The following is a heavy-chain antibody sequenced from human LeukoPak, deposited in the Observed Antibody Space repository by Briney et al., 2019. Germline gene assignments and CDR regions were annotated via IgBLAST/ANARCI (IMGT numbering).Heavy chain of an antibody. Sequence: PSETLSLTCTVSGGSISSGGYYWSWIRQPPGTGLEWIGYIYHSGSTYYNPSLKSRVTISVDRSKNQFSLKLSSVTAADTAVYYCAREADIVVVPAAPNDDFDIWGQGTMVTVSS. D-gene: IGHD2-2*01. J-gene: IGHJ3*02. CDR2: IYHSGST. V-gene: IGHV4-30-2*01. CDR3: AREADIVVVPAAPNDDFDI. CDR1: GGSISSGGYY.